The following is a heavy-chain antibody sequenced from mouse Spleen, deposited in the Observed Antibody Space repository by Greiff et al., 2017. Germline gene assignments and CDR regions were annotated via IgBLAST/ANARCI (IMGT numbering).Heavy chain of an antibody. V-gene: IGHV1-69*01. CDR1: GYTFTSYW. D-gene: IGHD1-1*02. CDR2: IDPSDSYT. CDR3: ARTLGGNPFDY. J-gene: IGHJ2*01. Sequence: VQLQQPGAELVMPGASVKLSCKASGYTFTSYWMHWVKQRPGQGLEWIGEIDPSDSYTNYNQKFKGKATLTVDKSSSTAYMQLSSLTSEDSAVYYCARTLGGNPFDYWGQGTTLTVSS.